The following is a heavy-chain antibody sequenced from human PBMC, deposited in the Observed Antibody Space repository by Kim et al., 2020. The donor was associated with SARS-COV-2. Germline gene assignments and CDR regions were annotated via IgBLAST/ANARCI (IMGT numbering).Heavy chain of an antibody. D-gene: IGHD3-22*01. Sequence: GGSLRLSCAASGFTFDDYAMHWVRQAPGKGLEWVSGISWNSGSIGYADSVKGRFTISRDNAKNSLYLQMNSLRAEDTALYYCAKDTTYYDSNIDYWGQGTLVTVSS. CDR1: GFTFDDYA. CDR2: ISWNSGSI. J-gene: IGHJ4*02. CDR3: AKDTTYYDSNIDY. V-gene: IGHV3-9*01.